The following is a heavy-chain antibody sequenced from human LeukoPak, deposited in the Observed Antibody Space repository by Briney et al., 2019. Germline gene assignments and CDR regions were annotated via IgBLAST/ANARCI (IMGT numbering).Heavy chain of an antibody. CDR1: GGSIDRYY. V-gene: IGHV4-59*01. J-gene: IGHJ4*02. CDR2: IYYTGTI. Sequence: SETLSITCTVPGGSIDRYYWSWILKSPGKGLEWIAWIYYTGTINYNPSLKSRVTISVDTSKNQFSLRLTSVTAADTAVYFCAREWGTGSSDYWGQGILVNVSS. CDR3: AREWGTGSSDY. D-gene: IGHD1-1*01.